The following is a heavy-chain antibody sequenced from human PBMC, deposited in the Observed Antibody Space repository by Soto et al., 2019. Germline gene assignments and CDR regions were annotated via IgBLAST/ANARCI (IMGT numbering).Heavy chain of an antibody. CDR1: GYTFTSYA. CDR3: ARDHVDTVPEGPWFDP. V-gene: IGHV1-18*01. Sequence: GASVKVSCKASGYTFTSYAMHWVRQAPGQRLEWMGWISAYNGNTSYAQKLQGRVTMTTDTSTSTAYMELRSLRSDDTAVYYCARDHVDTVPEGPWFDPWGQGTLVTVSS. CDR2: ISAYNGNT. J-gene: IGHJ5*02. D-gene: IGHD5-18*01.